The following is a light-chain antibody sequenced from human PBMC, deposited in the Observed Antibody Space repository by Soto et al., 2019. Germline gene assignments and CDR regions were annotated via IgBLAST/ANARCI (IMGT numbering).Light chain of an antibody. CDR3: QKYNRAPIT. J-gene: IGKJ5*01. CDR1: QTIMTY. V-gene: IGKV1-39*01. CDR2: AAS. Sequence: DIQMTQSPSSLSASVGDEVTITCRASQTIMTYLNWYQLKPGKPPRLLIYAASSLQSGVPSRFSGSGSGTDFTLTISSLQPEDVATYYCQKYNRAPITFGQGTRLEIK.